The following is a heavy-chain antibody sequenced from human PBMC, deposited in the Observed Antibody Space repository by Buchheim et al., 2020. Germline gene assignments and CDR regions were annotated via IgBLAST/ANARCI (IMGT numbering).Heavy chain of an antibody. J-gene: IGHJ6*02. CDR2: ISYGGSNK. D-gene: IGHD3-10*01. CDR3: AMDANGSGHIGYYGMDV. CDR1: GFTFSSYA. V-gene: IGHV3-30-3*01. Sequence: QVQLVESGGGVVQPGRSLRLSCAASGFTFSSYAMHWVRQAPGKGLEWVADISYGGSNKYYADSVKGRFTISRDNSKNTLYLQMSGLRAEDTVVYYCAMDANGSGHIGYYGMDVWGQGTT.